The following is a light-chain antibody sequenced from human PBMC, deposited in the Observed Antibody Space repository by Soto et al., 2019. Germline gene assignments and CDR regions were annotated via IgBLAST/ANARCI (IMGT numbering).Light chain of an antibody. V-gene: IGLV2-11*01. Sequence: QSALTQPRSVSGSPGQSVTISCTGTSRDVGGYDFVSWYQKHPGKAPRLMIYDVNKRPSGVPDRFSGSKSGNTASLTISGLQAEDEADYYCFSYAGNSIYVFGTGTKVTVL. CDR3: FSYAGNSIYV. J-gene: IGLJ1*01. CDR2: DVN. CDR1: SRDVGGYDF.